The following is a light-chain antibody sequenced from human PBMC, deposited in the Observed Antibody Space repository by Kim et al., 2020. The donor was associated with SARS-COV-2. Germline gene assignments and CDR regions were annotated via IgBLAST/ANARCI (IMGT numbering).Light chain of an antibody. CDR3: MLYMGNGISV. CDR1: SGAVSTSHY. J-gene: IGLJ3*02. Sequence: GRTVTLTCGLRSGAVSTSHYPSWPQQSPGQVPRTLIYSTDIRSSGVPHRFSGAIVGNKAALTITGAQADDESDYYCMLYMGNGISVFGGGTQLTVL. V-gene: IGLV8-61*01. CDR2: STD.